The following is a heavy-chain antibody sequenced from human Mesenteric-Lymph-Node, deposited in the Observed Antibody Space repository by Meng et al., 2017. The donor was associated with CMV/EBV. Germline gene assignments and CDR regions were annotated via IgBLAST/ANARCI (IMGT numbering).Heavy chain of an antibody. CDR3: ARDPSRLDPYYLDY. J-gene: IGHJ4*02. Sequence: GFCFRSVSKHWVRQSPGKGLEWVTFISYDGSNTYYADSVKGRFTISRDNSKNTLYVQMNSLRAEDTAVYYCARDPSRLDPYYLDYWGQGTLVTVSS. D-gene: IGHD6-25*01. CDR2: ISYDGSNT. V-gene: IGHV3-30-3*01. CDR1: GFCFRSVS.